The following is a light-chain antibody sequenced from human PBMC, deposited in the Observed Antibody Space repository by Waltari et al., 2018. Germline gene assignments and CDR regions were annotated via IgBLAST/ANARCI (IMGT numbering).Light chain of an antibody. CDR2: DAS. Sequence: IVLTQSPATLSLSPGERATLSCRAGQTVSTYLAWFQQKPGQAPRLLIYDASNRTPGIPARFSGSGSGTDLSLTISSLEPEDFAVYYCLQRSLWPWTFGQGTKVAVK. CDR3: LQRSLWPWT. V-gene: IGKV3-11*01. CDR1: QTVSTY. J-gene: IGKJ1*01.